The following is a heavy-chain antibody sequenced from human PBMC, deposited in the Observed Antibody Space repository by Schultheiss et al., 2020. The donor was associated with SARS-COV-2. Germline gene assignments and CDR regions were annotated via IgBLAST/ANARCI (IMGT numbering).Heavy chain of an antibody. CDR3: VKDRTTGTYYFDY. Sequence: GGSLRLSCAACGFTFSNAWMSWVRQAPGKGLEWVGRIKSKTDGGTTDYAAPVKGRFTISRDNSKNTLYLQMSSLRAEDTAVYYCVKDRTTGTYYFDYWGQGTLVTVSS. V-gene: IGHV3-15*05. D-gene: IGHD1-1*01. J-gene: IGHJ4*02. CDR1: GFTFSNAW. CDR2: IKSKTDGGTT.